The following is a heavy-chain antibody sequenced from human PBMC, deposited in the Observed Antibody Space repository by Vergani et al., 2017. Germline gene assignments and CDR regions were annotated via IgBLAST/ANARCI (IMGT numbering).Heavy chain of an antibody. CDR3: AKAGSVTSGSLQYNFYMCV. CDR2: ISNDGSKK. CDR1: GFSFSSHP. D-gene: IGHD3-10*01. J-gene: IGHJ6*03. V-gene: IGHV3-30*18. Sequence: QVQLAESGGGRVQPGRSLRLSCAASGFSFSSHPIHWVRQAPGKGLEWVAVISNDGSKKYYADSVKGRFTISRDNSKNTLDLQMNSLRTQDTAVYYCAKAGSVTSGSLQYNFYMCVLGKGTTVTVS.